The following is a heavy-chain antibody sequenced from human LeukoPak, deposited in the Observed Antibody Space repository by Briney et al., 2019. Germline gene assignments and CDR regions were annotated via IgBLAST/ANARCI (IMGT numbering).Heavy chain of an antibody. Sequence: GGSLRLSCAASGFTFSSYEMNWVRQAPGKGLEWASYISSSGSTIYYADSVKGRFTISRDNAKNSLYLQMNSLRAEDTAVYYCARDQETTAYYYGMDVWGQGTTVTVSS. CDR1: GFTFSSYE. D-gene: IGHD1-1*01. J-gene: IGHJ6*02. V-gene: IGHV3-48*03. CDR3: ARDQETTAYYYGMDV. CDR2: ISSSGSTI.